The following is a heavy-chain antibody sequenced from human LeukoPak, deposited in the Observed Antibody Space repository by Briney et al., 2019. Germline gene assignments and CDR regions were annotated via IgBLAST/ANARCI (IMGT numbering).Heavy chain of an antibody. CDR3: AKGADYGYNYYYYMDV. D-gene: IGHD4-17*01. Sequence: GGSLRLSCAASGFTFSSYAMSWVRQAPGKGLEWVSAISGSGGSTYYADSVKGRFTISRDNSKNTLYLQMNSLRAEDTAVYYCAKGADYGYNYYYYMDVWGKGTTVTVSS. CDR1: GFTFSSYA. J-gene: IGHJ6*03. V-gene: IGHV3-23*01. CDR2: ISGSGGST.